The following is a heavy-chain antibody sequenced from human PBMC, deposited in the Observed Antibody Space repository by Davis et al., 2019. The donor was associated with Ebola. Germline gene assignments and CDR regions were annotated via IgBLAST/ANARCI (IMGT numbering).Heavy chain of an antibody. D-gene: IGHD1-26*01. Sequence: AASVKVSCKSSGDTFNTYSISWIRQAPGQGLEWMGGIIPLFGTPNYAHKFQGRATITADKFASTVFMELSSLRSEDTAVYYCARDFGEGSGSYFVYWGQGSLVTVSS. CDR1: GDTFNTYS. J-gene: IGHJ4*02. V-gene: IGHV1-69*06. CDR3: ARDFGEGSGSYFVY. CDR2: IIPLFGTP.